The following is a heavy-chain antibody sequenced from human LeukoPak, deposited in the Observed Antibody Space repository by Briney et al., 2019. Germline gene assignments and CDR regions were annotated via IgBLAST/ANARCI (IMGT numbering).Heavy chain of an antibody. CDR3: ARDSGERGSGSYLIAY. CDR1: GYTFTGYY. Sequence: ASVKVSCKASGYTFTGYYMHWVRQAPGQGLEWMGWINPNSGSTNYAQKFQGRVTMTRDTSISTASMELSRLRSDDTAVYYCARDSGERGSGSYLIAYWGQGTLVTVSS. V-gene: IGHV1-2*02. CDR2: INPNSGST. J-gene: IGHJ4*02. D-gene: IGHD3-10*01.